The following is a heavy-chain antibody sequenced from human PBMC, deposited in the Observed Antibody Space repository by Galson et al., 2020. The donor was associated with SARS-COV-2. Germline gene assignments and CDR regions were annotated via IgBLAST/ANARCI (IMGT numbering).Heavy chain of an antibody. D-gene: IGHD6-6*01. Sequence: ASVKVSCKASGDTFSHYVLNWVRQAPGQPLQFMGWINTNTGSPTYDPDFTGRFVFSLDTSVNTAILQINNLEIEDTAVYYCAGPSFRQSSSFDLWGQGTPVTVSS. CDR3: AGPSFRQSSSFDL. V-gene: IGHV7-4-1*02. CDR1: GDTFSHYV. CDR2: INTNTGSP. J-gene: IGHJ4*02.